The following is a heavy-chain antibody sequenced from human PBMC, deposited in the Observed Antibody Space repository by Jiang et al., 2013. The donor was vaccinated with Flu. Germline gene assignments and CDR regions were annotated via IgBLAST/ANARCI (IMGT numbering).Heavy chain of an antibody. Sequence: TLSLTCAVYGGSFSGYYWSWIRQPPGKGLEWIGEINHSGSTNYNPSLKSRVTISVDTSKNQFSLKLSSVTAADTAVYYCARGDPSQLVPTWFDPWGQGTLVTVSS. CDR2: INHSGST. J-gene: IGHJ5*02. V-gene: IGHV4-34*01. CDR1: GGSFSGYY. D-gene: IGHD6-6*01. CDR3: ARGDPSQLVPTWFDP.